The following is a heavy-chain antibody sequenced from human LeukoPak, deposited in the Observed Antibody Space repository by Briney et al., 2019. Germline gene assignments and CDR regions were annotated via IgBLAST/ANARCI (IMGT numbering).Heavy chain of an antibody. V-gene: IGHV3-30*18. CDR2: IIYDGSNK. J-gene: IGHJ3*02. Sequence: GGSLRLSCTASGFTFAGYGMHWVRQAPGKGLEWVALIIYDGSNKYHVDSVKGRFTVSRDNSKNTLYLQMNSLRAEDTAVYYCVKVPRSGCCAFDIWGLGTMVTVSS. CDR3: VKVPRSGCCAFDI. CDR1: GFTFAGYG. D-gene: IGHD6-19*01.